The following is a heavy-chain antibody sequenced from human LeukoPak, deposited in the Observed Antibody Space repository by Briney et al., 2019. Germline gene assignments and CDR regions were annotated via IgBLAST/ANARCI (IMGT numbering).Heavy chain of an antibody. D-gene: IGHD3-3*01. J-gene: IGHJ4*02. CDR3: ARGTYDFWSGYSNFDY. CDR2: MNPNSGNT. CDR1: VYTFISYD. V-gene: IGHV1-8*01. Sequence: GASEKVSCKTPVYTFISYDINWVRQATGEGLEWGGWMNPNSGNTGYAQKFQGRVTMTRNTSISTAYMELSSLRSEDTAVYYCARGTYDFWSGYSNFDYWGQGTLVTVSS.